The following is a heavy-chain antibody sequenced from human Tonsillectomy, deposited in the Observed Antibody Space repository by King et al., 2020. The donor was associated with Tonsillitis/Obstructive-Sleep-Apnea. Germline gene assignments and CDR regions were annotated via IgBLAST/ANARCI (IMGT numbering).Heavy chain of an antibody. CDR2: IKRDGSEK. V-gene: IGHV3-7*01. Sequence: VQLVESGGGLVQPGGSLRLSCAGSGFTFTTYWMTWVRQAPGKGLEWVANIKRDGSEKNYVDSVKGRFTISRDNAKNSLYLQMNSLRAEDTAVYYWARDLSYCSGGSCYDRFDYWGQGTLVTVSS. CDR1: GFTFTTYW. J-gene: IGHJ4*02. CDR3: ARDLSYCSGGSCYDRFDY. D-gene: IGHD2-15*01.